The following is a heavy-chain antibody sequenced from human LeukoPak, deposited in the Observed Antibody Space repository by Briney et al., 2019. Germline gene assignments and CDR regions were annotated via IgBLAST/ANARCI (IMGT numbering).Heavy chain of an antibody. D-gene: IGHD6-13*01. CDR2: IYYSGST. CDR1: GGSISSYY. J-gene: IGHJ5*02. Sequence: SETLSLTCTVSGGSISSYYWSWIRQPPGKGLEWIGYIYYSGSTNYNPSLKSRVTISVDTSKNQFSLKLSSVTAADTAVYYCARVSSSWYGGYNWFDPWGQGTLVTVSS. V-gene: IGHV4-59*01. CDR3: ARVSSSWYGGYNWFDP.